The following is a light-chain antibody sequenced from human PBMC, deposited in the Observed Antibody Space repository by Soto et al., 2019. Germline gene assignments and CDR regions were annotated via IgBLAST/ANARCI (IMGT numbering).Light chain of an antibody. CDR2: EVS. CDR1: SSDVGGYNY. J-gene: IGLJ1*01. Sequence: QSALPQPASVSGPPGQSITISFTGTSSDVGGYNYVSWYQQHPGKAPKLMIYEVSNRPSGVSNRFSGSKSGNTASLTISGLQAEDEADYYCSSYTSSFYVFGTGTKVPS. V-gene: IGLV2-14*01. CDR3: SSYTSSFYV.